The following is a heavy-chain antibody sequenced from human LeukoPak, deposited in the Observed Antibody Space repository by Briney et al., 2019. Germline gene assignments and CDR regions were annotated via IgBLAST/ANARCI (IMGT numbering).Heavy chain of an antibody. V-gene: IGHV3-30*04. Sequence: GGSLRLSCAASGFTFSSYEMNWVRQAPGKGLEWVAVISADGTSQKYADSVKGRFTISRDDSKNTLYLQMNSLSAEDTAVYYCARRHYYGSGNYKGNGMDVWGQGTTVTVSS. J-gene: IGHJ6*02. CDR2: ISADGTSQ. D-gene: IGHD3-10*01. CDR1: GFTFSSYE. CDR3: ARRHYYGSGNYKGNGMDV.